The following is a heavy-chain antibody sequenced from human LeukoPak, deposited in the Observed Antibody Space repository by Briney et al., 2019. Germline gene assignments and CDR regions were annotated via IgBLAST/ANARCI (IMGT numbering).Heavy chain of an antibody. J-gene: IGHJ4*02. Sequence: ASVKVSCKASGYTFTGYYMHWVRQAPGQGLKWMGWINPNSGGTNYAQKFQGRVTMTRDTSISTAYMELSRLRSDDTAVYYCARVYNWNVHTSPKPCYFDYWGQGTLVTVSS. CDR3: ARVYNWNVHTSPKPCYFDY. V-gene: IGHV1-2*02. D-gene: IGHD1-20*01. CDR1: GYTFTGYY. CDR2: INPNSGGT.